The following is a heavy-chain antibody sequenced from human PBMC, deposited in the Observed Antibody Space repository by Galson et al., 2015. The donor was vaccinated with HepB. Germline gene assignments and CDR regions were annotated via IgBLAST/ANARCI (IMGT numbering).Heavy chain of an antibody. V-gene: IGHV6-1*01. CDR3: ARGRSSSSWYRVDYFDY. J-gene: IGHJ4*02. CDR2: TYYRSKWYN. CDR1: GDSVSSNSAA. D-gene: IGHD6-13*01. Sequence: CAISGDSVSSNSAARNWIRQSPSRGLEWLGRTYYRSKWYNDYAVSVKSRITINPDTSKNQFSLQLNSVTPEDTAVYYCARGRSSSSWYRVDYFDYWGQGTLVTVSS.